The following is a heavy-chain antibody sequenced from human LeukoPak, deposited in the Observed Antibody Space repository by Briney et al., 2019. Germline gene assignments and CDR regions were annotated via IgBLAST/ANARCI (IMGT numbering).Heavy chain of an antibody. J-gene: IGHJ4*02. CDR1: GYTFTGYY. CDR2: INPNSGGT. V-gene: IGHV1-2*02. CDR3: ARDLPYDSSGYPGDY. D-gene: IGHD3-22*01. Sequence: ASVKVSCKASGYTFTGYYMHWVRQAPGQGLEWMGWINPNSGGTNYAQKFQGRVTMTRDTSISTAYMELSRLRSDVTAVYYCARDLPYDSSGYPGDYWGQGTLVTVSS.